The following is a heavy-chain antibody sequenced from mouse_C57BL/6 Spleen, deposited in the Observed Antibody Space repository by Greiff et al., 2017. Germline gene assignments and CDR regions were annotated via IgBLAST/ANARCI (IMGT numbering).Heavy chain of an antibody. CDR3: ARSIYDGYLYAMDY. CDR2: IYPGDGDT. V-gene: IGHV1-82*01. J-gene: IGHJ4*01. Sequence: QVQLQQSGPELVKPGASVKISCKASGYAFSSSWMNWVKQRPGKGLEWIGRIYPGDGDTNYNGKFKGKATLTADKSSSTAYMQLSSLTSEDSAVYFCARSIYDGYLYAMDYWGQGTSVTVSS. D-gene: IGHD2-3*01. CDR1: GYAFSSSW.